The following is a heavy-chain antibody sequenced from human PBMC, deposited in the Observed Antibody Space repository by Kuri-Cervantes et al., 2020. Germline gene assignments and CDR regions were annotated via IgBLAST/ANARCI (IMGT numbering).Heavy chain of an antibody. J-gene: IGHJ4*02. CDR3: AREVRDFDDPRGDY. Sequence: GGSLRLSCAASGFTFSSYAMSWVRQAPGKGLERVALISGSGDGTYYTGFVKGRFTISRDNSKNTLHLQINSLGAEDTAVYYCAREVRDFDDPRGDYWGQGTLVTVSS. D-gene: IGHD4-23*01. V-gene: IGHV3-23*01. CDR1: GFTFSSYA. CDR2: ISGSGDGT.